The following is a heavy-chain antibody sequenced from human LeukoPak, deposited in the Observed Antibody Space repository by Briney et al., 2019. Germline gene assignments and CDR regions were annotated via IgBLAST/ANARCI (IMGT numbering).Heavy chain of an antibody. Sequence: GASVKASCKASGYTFTGYYMHWVRQAPGQGLEWMGWINPNSGGTNYAQKFQGRVTMTEDTSTDTAYMELTSLRSEDTAVYFCAADFYHSALYYFAIYWGQGTLVTVSS. CDR1: GYTFTGYY. V-gene: IGHV1-2*02. CDR3: AADFYHSALYYFAIY. CDR2: INPNSGGT. D-gene: IGHD3-22*01. J-gene: IGHJ4*02.